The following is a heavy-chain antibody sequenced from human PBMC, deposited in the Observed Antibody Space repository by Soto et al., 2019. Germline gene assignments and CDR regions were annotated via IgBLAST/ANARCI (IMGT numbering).Heavy chain of an antibody. D-gene: IGHD3-3*01. Sequence: ASETLSLTCAVSGYSISSGYYWGWIRQPPGKGLEWIGSIYHSGSTYYNPSLKSRVTISVDTSKNQFSLKLSSVTAADTAVYYCARDPSRGEGFWSGYYITTYNWFDPWGQGTLVTVSS. CDR3: ARDPSRGEGFWSGYYITTYNWFDP. J-gene: IGHJ5*02. CDR2: IYHSGST. CDR1: GYSISSGYY. V-gene: IGHV4-38-2*02.